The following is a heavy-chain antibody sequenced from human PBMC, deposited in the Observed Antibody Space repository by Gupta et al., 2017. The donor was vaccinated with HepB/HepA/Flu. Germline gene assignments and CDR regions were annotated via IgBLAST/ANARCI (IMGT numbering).Heavy chain of an antibody. Sequence: QVQLQQWGAGLLKPSATLSLTCAVYGGSFSGYYWSWIRQPPGKGLEWIWEINHSGSTNYNPSLKSRVTISVDTSKNQFSLKLSSVTAADTAVYYCARGNPRLFWSGVIRYWGQGTLVTVSS. D-gene: IGHD3-3*01. J-gene: IGHJ4*02. CDR3: ARGNPRLFWSGVIRY. CDR1: GGSFSGYY. V-gene: IGHV4-34*01. CDR2: INHSGST.